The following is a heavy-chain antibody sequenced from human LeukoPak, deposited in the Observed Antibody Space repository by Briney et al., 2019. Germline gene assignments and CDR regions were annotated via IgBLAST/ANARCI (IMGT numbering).Heavy chain of an antibody. CDR2: MNSGGSV. Sequence: GGSLRLSCVASGITVRTNYMSWVRQAPGKGLEWVSVMNSGGSVYYADSVRGRFNISRDISKNTLSLQMNSLRAEDTAVYYCAREMAKQYSFDSWGQGTLVTVSS. V-gene: IGHV3-66*01. CDR1: GITVRTNY. D-gene: IGHD5-24*01. J-gene: IGHJ4*02. CDR3: AREMAKQYSFDS.